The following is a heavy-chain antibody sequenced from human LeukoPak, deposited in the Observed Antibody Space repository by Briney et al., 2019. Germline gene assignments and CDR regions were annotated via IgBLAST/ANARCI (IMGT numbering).Heavy chain of an antibody. D-gene: IGHD3-9*01. J-gene: IGHJ4*02. Sequence: GGSLRLSCAASGFTFGSYGMSWVRQAPGKGLEWVSAISGSGGSTYYADSVKGRFTISRDNSKNTLYLQMNSLRAEDTAVYYCAAHDYDILTSLDYWGQGTLVTVSS. CDR1: GFTFGSYG. CDR3: AAHDYDILTSLDY. CDR2: ISGSGGST. V-gene: IGHV3-23*01.